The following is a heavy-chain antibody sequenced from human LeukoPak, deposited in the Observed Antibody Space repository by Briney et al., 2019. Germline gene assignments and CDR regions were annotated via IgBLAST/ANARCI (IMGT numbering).Heavy chain of an antibody. Sequence: ASVKVSCKASGYTFTSYDINWVRQATGQGLEWMGWTNPNSGNTGYAQKFQGRVTITRNTSISTAYMELSSLRSEDTAVYYCARVAYSYGARHFDYWGQGTLVTVSS. CDR3: ARVAYSYGARHFDY. V-gene: IGHV1-8*03. CDR2: TNPNSGNT. D-gene: IGHD5-18*01. CDR1: GYTFTSYD. J-gene: IGHJ4*02.